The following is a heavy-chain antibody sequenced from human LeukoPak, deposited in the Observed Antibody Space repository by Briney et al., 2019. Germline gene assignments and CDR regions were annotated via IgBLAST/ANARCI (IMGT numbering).Heavy chain of an antibody. Sequence: PGGSLRLSCAASGFTFSDYYMSWIRQAPGKGLEWVSYISSSGSPIYYADSVKGRFTISRDNAKNSLYLQMSSLRAEDTAMYYCARDPRGIRALVDYFDYWSQGTLVIVSS. CDR2: ISSSGSPI. J-gene: IGHJ4*02. D-gene: IGHD5-18*01. CDR3: ARDPRGIRALVDYFDY. V-gene: IGHV3-11*01. CDR1: GFTFSDYY.